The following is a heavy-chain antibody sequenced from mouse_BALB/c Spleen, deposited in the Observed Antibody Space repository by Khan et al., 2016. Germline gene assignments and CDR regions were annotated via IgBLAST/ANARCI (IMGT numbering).Heavy chain of an antibody. CDR2: INTETGEP. CDR1: GYTFTDYS. CDR3: ATARATWFAY. J-gene: IGHJ3*01. D-gene: IGHD3-1*01. V-gene: IGHV9-2-1*01. Sequence: QIQLVQSGPELKKPGETVKISCKASGYTFTDYSMHWVKQAPGKGLKWMGWINTETGEPTYADDFKGRFAFSLETSASTAYLQINNLKHEDTATYFCATARATWFAYWGQGTLVTVSA.